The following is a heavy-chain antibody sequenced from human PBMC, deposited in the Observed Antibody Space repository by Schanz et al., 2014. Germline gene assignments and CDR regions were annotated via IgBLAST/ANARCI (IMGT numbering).Heavy chain of an antibody. CDR3: AKHVRSLTGNDY. Sequence: EVQLVESGGGVVRPGGSLRLSCAASGFTFFGSFAMSWVRQAPGKGLEWVSGIGGSGDSTHYADSVKGRFIISRDNSKKTLYLQVNSLRAEDTAVYYCAKHVRSLTGNDYWGQGTLVTVSS. J-gene: IGHJ4*02. CDR2: IGGSGDST. V-gene: IGHV3-23*04. D-gene: IGHD3-9*01. CDR1: GFTFFGSFA.